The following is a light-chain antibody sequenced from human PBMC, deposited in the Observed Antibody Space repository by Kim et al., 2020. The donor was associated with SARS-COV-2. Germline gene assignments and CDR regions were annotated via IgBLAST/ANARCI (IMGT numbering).Light chain of an antibody. CDR3: QVWDSSSDHPV. J-gene: IGLJ3*02. V-gene: IGLV3-21*04. CDR1: NIGSKS. CDR2: YDS. Sequence: SYELTQPPSVSVAPGKTAGITCGGNNIGSKSVHWYQQKPGQAPVLVIYYDSDRPSGIPERFSGSNSGNTATLTISRVEAGDEADYYCQVWDSSSDHPVFGGGTQLTVL.